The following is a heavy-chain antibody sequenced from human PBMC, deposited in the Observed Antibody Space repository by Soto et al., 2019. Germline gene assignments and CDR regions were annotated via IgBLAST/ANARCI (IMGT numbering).Heavy chain of an antibody. CDR2: ISGSGDSS. CDR3: AKGAAEVVVVGAAPRFSWFDP. Sequence: QPGGSLRLSCTASGFTFSSFGMAWVRQAPGKGLEWVSAISGSGDSSYYADSVKDRFTISRDNPTNTLYLQMNNMRDADKAVYYCAKGAAEVVVVGAAPRFSWFDPWGQGPPVTVSS. J-gene: IGHJ5*02. D-gene: IGHD2-15*01. V-gene: IGHV3-23*01. CDR1: GFTFSSFG.